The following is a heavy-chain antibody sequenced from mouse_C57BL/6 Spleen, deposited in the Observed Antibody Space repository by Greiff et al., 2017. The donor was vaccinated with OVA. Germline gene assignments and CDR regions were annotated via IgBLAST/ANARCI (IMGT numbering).Heavy chain of an antibody. CDR2: INPNSGTT. CDR3: AREDHYYGSSGAWFAY. D-gene: IGHD1-1*01. CDR1: GYSFTDYN. J-gene: IGHJ3*01. Sequence: VHVKQSGPELVKPGASVKISCKASGYSFTDYNMNWVKQSNGKSLEWIGVINPNSGTTSYNQKFTGKATLTVDKSSSTAYMQLNSLTSEDSAVYYCAREDHYYGSSGAWFAYWGQGTLVTVSA. V-gene: IGHV1-39*01.